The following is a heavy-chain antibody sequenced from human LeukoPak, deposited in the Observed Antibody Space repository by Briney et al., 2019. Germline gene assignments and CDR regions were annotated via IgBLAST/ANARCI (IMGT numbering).Heavy chain of an antibody. CDR3: AKGPLLWN. D-gene: IGHD2/OR15-2a*01. V-gene: IGHV3-23*01. J-gene: IGHJ4*02. CDR1: GFTFSSSA. Sequence: QTGGSLRLSCAASGFTFSSSAMSWVRQAPGKGLEWVSSISGSGGSTYYADSVKGRLTISRDNSKNTLYLQMNSLRAEDTAVYYCAKGPLLWNWGQGTLVTVSS. CDR2: ISGSGGST.